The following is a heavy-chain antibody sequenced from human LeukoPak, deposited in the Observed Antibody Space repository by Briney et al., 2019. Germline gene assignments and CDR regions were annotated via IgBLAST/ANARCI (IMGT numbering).Heavy chain of an antibody. J-gene: IGHJ3*02. V-gene: IGHV4-31*03. D-gene: IGHD2-21*01. CDR1: GGSISSGGYY. CDR3: ARVPSVIDAFDI. CDR2: IYYTGST. Sequence: SETLSLTCTLSGGSISSGGYYWSWIRQHPGKSLEWIAYIYYTGSTYYNPSLKSRLTISVDRSKNQFSLRLSSMTAADTAVYYCARVPSVIDAFDIWGQGTMVTVSS.